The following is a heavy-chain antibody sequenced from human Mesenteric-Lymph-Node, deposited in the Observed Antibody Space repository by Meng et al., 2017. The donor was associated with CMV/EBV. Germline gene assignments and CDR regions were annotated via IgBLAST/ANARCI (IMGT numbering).Heavy chain of an antibody. CDR1: GFTFTSYD. Sequence: ASVKVSCKASGFTFTSYDINWVRQATGQGLEWVAWMNPNSGNTGYAQKFQGRVTMTRSTSINTVYMELSSLRSEDTAVYYCARGGAILGVSPWLDPWGQGALVTVSS. CDR2: MNPNSGNT. V-gene: IGHV1-8*01. CDR3: ARGGAILGVSPWLDP. J-gene: IGHJ5*02. D-gene: IGHD1-26*01.